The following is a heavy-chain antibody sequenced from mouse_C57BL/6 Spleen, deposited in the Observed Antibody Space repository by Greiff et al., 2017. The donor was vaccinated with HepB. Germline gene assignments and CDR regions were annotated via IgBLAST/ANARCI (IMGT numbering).Heavy chain of an antibody. CDR2: IYPGSGNT. Sequence: QVQLQQSGAELVRPGASVKLSCKASGYTFTDYYINWVKQRPGQGLEWIARIYPGSGNTYYNEKFKGKATLTAEKSSSTAYMQLSSLTSEDSAVYFCARGGGAYGSLDYWGQGTTLTVSS. J-gene: IGHJ2*01. CDR3: ARGGGAYGSLDY. CDR1: GYTFTDYY. D-gene: IGHD1-1*01. V-gene: IGHV1-76*01.